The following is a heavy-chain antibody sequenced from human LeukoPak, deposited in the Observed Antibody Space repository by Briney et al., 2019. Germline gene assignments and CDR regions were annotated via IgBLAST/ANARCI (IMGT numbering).Heavy chain of an antibody. J-gene: IGHJ4*02. CDR2: IIPMFGTA. CDR1: GGTFSSYA. V-gene: IGHV1-69*05. D-gene: IGHD5-24*01. Sequence: ASVKVSCKASGGTFSSYATSWVRQAPGQGLEWMGGIIPMFGTANYAQKFQGRVTITTDESTSTAYMELSSLRSEDTAVYYCALEMATIRSFDYWGQGTLVTVSS. CDR3: ALEMATIRSFDY.